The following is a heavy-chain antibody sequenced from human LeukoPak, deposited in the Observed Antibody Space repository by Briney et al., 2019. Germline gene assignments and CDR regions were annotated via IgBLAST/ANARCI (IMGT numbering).Heavy chain of an antibody. Sequence: ASVKVSCKASGYTFTSYGISWVRQAPGQGLEWMGWISAYNGNTNYAQKLQGRVTMTTDTSTSTAYMELRSLRSDDTAVYYCARDHDYVWGLRGFDPWGQGTLVTVSS. CDR3: ARDHDYVWGLRGFDP. J-gene: IGHJ5*02. CDR1: GYTFTSYG. CDR2: ISAYNGNT. V-gene: IGHV1-18*01. D-gene: IGHD3-16*01.